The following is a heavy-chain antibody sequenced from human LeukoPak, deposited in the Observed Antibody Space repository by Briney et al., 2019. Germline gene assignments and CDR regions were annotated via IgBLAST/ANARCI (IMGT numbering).Heavy chain of an antibody. D-gene: IGHD3-10*01. CDR3: AAGVQLVGFGELSPLAFDI. Sequence: PGGSLRLSCAASGFTFSSYEMNWVRQAPGKGLEWVSGISWNSGSIGYADSVKGRFTISRDNAKNSLYLQMNSLRVEDMALYYCAAGVQLVGFGELSPLAFDIWGQGTVVTVSS. V-gene: IGHV3-9*03. J-gene: IGHJ3*02. CDR2: ISWNSGSI. CDR1: GFTFSSYE.